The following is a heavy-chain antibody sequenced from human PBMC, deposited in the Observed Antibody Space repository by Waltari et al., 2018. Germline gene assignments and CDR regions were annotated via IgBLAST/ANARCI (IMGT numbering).Heavy chain of an antibody. D-gene: IGHD1-26*01. CDR3: ARHRDSGSYVAGFDY. V-gene: IGHV4-38-2*01. J-gene: IGHJ4*02. CDR2: IYHSGST. CDR1: GYSISSGYY. Sequence: QVQLQESGPGLVKPSETLSLTCAVSGYSISSGYYWGWIRQPPGKGLEWIGSIYHSGSTYYNPSLKSRVTISVDTSKNQFSLKLSSVTAADTAVYYCARHRDSGSYVAGFDYWGQGTLVTVSS.